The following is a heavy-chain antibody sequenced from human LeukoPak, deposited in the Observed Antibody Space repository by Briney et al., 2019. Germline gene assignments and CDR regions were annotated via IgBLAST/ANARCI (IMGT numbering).Heavy chain of an antibody. Sequence: SETLSLTCTVSGGSIGSDYWTWIRQPPGKGLEYIGYIYYTGGTNYNPSLKSRVTISVDTSKNQFSLKLSSVIAADTAVYFCAKFGNSGWVIDNWGQGTLVTVSS. CDR3: AKFGNSGWVIDN. V-gene: IGHV4-59*08. CDR2: IYYTGGT. D-gene: IGHD6-19*01. CDR1: GGSIGSDY. J-gene: IGHJ4*02.